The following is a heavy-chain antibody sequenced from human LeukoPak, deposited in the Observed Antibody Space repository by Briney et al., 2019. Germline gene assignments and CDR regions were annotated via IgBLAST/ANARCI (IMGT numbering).Heavy chain of an antibody. Sequence: SETLSLTCAVYGGSFSGYYWSWIRQPPGKGLEWIGEINHSGSTNYNPSLKSRVTISVDTSKNQFSLKLSSVTAADTAVYYCARRFWDWDDAFDIWGQGTMVTVSS. CDR3: ARRFWDWDDAFDI. J-gene: IGHJ3*02. CDR2: INHSGST. CDR1: GGSFSGYY. V-gene: IGHV4-34*01. D-gene: IGHD3/OR15-3a*01.